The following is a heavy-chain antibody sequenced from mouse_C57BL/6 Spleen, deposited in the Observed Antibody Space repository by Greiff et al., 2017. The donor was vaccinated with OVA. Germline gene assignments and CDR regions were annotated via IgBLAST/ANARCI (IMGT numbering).Heavy chain of an antibody. CDR1: GYTFTSYW. J-gene: IGHJ3*01. CDR3: ARWGYGSSLFAY. Sequence: QVQLKQSGAELVKPGASVKMSCKASGYTFTSYWITWVKQRPGQGLEWIGDIYPGSGSTNYNEKFKSKATLTVDTSSSTAYMQLSSLTSEDSAVYYCARWGYGSSLFAYWGQGTLVTVSA. CDR2: IYPGSGST. D-gene: IGHD1-1*01. V-gene: IGHV1-55*01.